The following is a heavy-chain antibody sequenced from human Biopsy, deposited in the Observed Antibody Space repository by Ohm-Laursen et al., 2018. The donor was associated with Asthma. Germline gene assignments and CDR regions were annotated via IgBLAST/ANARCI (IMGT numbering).Heavy chain of an antibody. CDR1: GFAASGDY. Sequence: SLRLSCAASGFAASGDYMFWVRQAPGKGLEWVSVIYSGGTSHTADSVRGRFTISRDYSKNTLYLQMHSLRAEDTAVYYCARGDSSNWSHYYFDYWGQGTLVTVSS. D-gene: IGHD3-22*01. J-gene: IGHJ4*02. CDR3: ARGDSSNWSHYYFDY. CDR2: IYSGGTS. V-gene: IGHV3-53*01.